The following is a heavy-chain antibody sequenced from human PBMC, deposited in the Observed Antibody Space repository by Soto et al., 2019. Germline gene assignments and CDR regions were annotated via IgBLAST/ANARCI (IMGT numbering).Heavy chain of an antibody. CDR2: IRSKAYGGTT. CDR3: ARESGDWPLNWFDP. D-gene: IGHD2-21*02. V-gene: IGHV3-49*04. Sequence: PGGSLRLSCAASGFTFGDYAMSWVRQAPGKGLEWVGFIRSKAYGGTTEYAASVKGRFTISRDDSKSIAYLQMNGLTAEDTAVYYCARESGDWPLNWFDPWGQGTLVTVSS. J-gene: IGHJ5*02. CDR1: GFTFGDYA.